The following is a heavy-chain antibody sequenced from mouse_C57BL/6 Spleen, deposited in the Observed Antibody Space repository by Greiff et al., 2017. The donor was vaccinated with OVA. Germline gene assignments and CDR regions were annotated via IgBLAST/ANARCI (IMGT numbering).Heavy chain of an antibody. Sequence: EVKLMESGGGLVQPGGSLSLSCAASGFTFTDYYMSWVRQPPGKALEWLGFIRNKDNGYTTEYSASVKGRFTISRDNSQSILYLQMNALRAEDSATYYCARYKERAGAMDYWGQGTSVTVSS. D-gene: IGHD3-3*01. CDR3: ARYKERAGAMDY. V-gene: IGHV7-3*01. CDR1: GFTFTDYY. J-gene: IGHJ4*01. CDR2: IRNKDNGYTT.